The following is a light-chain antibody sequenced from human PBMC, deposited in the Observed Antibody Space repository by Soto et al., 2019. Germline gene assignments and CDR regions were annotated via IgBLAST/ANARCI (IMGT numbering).Light chain of an antibody. Sequence: DIQMTQSPSTLSASVGARVTITCRASQSISYWLAWYQQKPGNAPKLLIYAASSLESGVPSRFSGSGSGTAGTITISSLQPDDSASYDGQQYNSYSKTFGQGTKVDI. CDR2: AAS. J-gene: IGKJ1*01. V-gene: IGKV1-5*01. CDR3: QQYNSYSKT. CDR1: QSISYW.